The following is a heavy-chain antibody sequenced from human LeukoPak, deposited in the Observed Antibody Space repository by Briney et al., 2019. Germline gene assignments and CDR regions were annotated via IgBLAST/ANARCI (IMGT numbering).Heavy chain of an antibody. D-gene: IGHD5-18*01. CDR1: GFIVSGKY. Sequence: GGSLRLSCAASGFIVSGKYMSWVRQAPGKGLEWVSVIRSGGNTSYADSVKGRFTISRDNSKNTLYLQMNSLRAEDTAVYYCAKDRPDTAMVISYPYWGQGTLVTVSS. CDR3: AKDRPDTAMVISYPY. V-gene: IGHV3-53*01. J-gene: IGHJ4*02. CDR2: IRSGGNT.